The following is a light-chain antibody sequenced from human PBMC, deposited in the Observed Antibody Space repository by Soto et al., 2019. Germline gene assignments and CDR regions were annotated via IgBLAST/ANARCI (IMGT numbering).Light chain of an antibody. Sequence: DIQMTQSPSILSASVGDSVTITCRASQSVSRWLAWYQQKPGKAPKLLIYDASSLNSGVPSRFSGSQSGTEFTLTITSPLPDDFATYFCQQYSSYSLPTFGGGTKVDI. CDR2: DAS. J-gene: IGKJ4*01. CDR3: QQYSSYSLPT. CDR1: QSVSRW. V-gene: IGKV1-5*01.